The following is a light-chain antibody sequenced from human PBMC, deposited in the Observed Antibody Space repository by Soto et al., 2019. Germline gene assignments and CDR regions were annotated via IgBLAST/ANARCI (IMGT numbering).Light chain of an antibody. Sequence: DIQMTQSPSTLSASVGDRVTITCRASQNIDRWLAWYQQKPGKAPNLLIYGASSLESGVPSRFSGSGSGTEFTLTISSLRHDDFASYYCQHYKSYPWTFGQGTKVEIK. CDR2: GAS. J-gene: IGKJ1*01. V-gene: IGKV1-5*03. CDR3: QHYKSYPWT. CDR1: QNIDRW.